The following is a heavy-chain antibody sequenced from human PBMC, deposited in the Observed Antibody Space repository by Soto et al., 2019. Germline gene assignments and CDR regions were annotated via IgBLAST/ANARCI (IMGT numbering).Heavy chain of an antibody. Sequence: QVQLQESGPGLVKPSETLSLTCTVSGSSISSYYWSWIRQPPGKGLEWIGYIYYSGSTNYNPSLKSRVTISVDTSKNQFSLKLSSVTAADTAVYYCARDLEGYCSGGSCYSLRWFDPWGQGTLVTVSS. CDR1: GSSISSYY. V-gene: IGHV4-59*01. CDR3: ARDLEGYCSGGSCYSLRWFDP. J-gene: IGHJ5*02. D-gene: IGHD2-15*01. CDR2: IYYSGST.